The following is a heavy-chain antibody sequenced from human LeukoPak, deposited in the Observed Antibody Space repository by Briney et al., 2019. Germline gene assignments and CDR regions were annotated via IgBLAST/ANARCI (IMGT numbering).Heavy chain of an antibody. V-gene: IGHV4-4*09. Sequence: SETLSLTCTVSGGSISSYYWSWIRQPPGKGLEWIGYIYTSGSTNYNPSLKSRVTISVDTSKNQLSLKLSSVTAADTAVDYCARLKTTVVALNIWGQGTMVTVPS. CDR3: ARLKTTVVALNI. CDR1: GGSISSYY. D-gene: IGHD4-23*01. CDR2: IYTSGST. J-gene: IGHJ3*02.